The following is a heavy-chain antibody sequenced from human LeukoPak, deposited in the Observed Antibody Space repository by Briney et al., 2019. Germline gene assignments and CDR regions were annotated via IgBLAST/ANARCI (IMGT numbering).Heavy chain of an antibody. D-gene: IGHD3-10*02. CDR2: IYSDNT. CDR3: AELGITMIGGV. Sequence: GGSLRLSCTVSGFTVSSNSMSWVRQAPGKGLEWVSFIYSDNTHYSDSVKGRFTISRDNAKNSLYLQMNSLRAEDTAIYYCAELGITMIGGVWGKGTTVTISS. V-gene: IGHV3-53*01. CDR1: GFTVSSNS. J-gene: IGHJ6*04.